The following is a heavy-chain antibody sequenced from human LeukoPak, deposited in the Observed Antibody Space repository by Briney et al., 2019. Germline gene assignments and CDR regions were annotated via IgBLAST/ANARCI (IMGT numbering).Heavy chain of an antibody. D-gene: IGHD6-19*01. CDR2: INQDGSEK. J-gene: IGHJ4*02. CDR3: ARAGSTGSVDY. CDR1: GFTFGDYA. Sequence: GGSLRLSCTASGFTFGDYAMSWVRQAPGKGLEWVANINQDGSEKYYVDSVMGRFTISRDNGKNSLYLQMNSLRAEDTAVYYCARAGSTGSVDYWGQGTLVTVSS. V-gene: IGHV3-7*01.